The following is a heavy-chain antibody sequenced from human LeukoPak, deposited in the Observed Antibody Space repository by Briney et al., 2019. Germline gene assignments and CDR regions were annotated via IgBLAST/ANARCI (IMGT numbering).Heavy chain of an antibody. V-gene: IGHV3-30*18. J-gene: IGHJ4*02. CDR1: GFTFSSYW. CDR2: ISYDGSNK. Sequence: PGGSLRLSCAASGFTFSSYWMSWVRQAPGKGLEWVAVISYDGSNKYYADSVKGRFTISRDNSKNTLYLQMNSLRAEDTAVYYCAKDVAGVLQPFDYWGQGTLVTVSS. CDR3: AKDVAGVLQPFDY. D-gene: IGHD2-15*01.